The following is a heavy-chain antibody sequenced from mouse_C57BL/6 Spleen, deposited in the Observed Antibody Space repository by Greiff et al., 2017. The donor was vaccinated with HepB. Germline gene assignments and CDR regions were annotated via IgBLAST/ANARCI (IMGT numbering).Heavy chain of an antibody. Sequence: VQLQQPGAELVMPGASVKLSCKASGYTFTSYWMHWVKQRPGQGLEWIGEIDPSDSYTNYNQKFKGKSTLTVDKSSSTAYMQRSSLTSEDSAVYYCARSGGNYGYAMDYWGQGTSGTVSS. V-gene: IGHV1-69*01. J-gene: IGHJ4*01. CDR1: GYTFTSYW. D-gene: IGHD2-1*01. CDR3: ARSGGNYGYAMDY. CDR2: IDPSDSYT.